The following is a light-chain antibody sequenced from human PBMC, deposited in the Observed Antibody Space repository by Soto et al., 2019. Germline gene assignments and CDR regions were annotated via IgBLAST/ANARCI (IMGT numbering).Light chain of an antibody. CDR3: SSYAGSNNLYV. Sequence: QSALTQPASVSGSPGESITISCTGTRSDIGSYNSIAWYQQHPGKAPRVMIYEVSKRPSGVPDRFSGSKSGNTASLSVSELQAEDEADYYCSSYAGSNNLYVFGTGTKLTVL. CDR2: EVS. V-gene: IGLV2-8*01. CDR1: RSDIGSYNS. J-gene: IGLJ1*01.